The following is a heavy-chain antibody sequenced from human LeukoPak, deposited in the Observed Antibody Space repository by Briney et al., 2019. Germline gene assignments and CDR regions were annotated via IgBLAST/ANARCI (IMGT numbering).Heavy chain of an antibody. CDR3: ARVSGDYDFWSGYYNANWFDP. Sequence: SVKVSCKASGGTFSSYAVSWVRQAPGQGLEWMGGIIPIFGTANYAQKFQGRVTITADESTSTAYMELSSLRSEDTAVYYCARVSGDYDFWSGYYNANWFDPWGQGTLVTVSS. J-gene: IGHJ5*02. CDR2: IIPIFGTA. V-gene: IGHV1-69*13. D-gene: IGHD3-3*01. CDR1: GGTFSSYA.